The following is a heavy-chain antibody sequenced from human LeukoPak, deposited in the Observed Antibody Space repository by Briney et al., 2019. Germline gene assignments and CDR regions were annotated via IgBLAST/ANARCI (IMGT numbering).Heavy chain of an antibody. CDR3: ARAEWYSSSWYAYYYYYMDV. Sequence: ASVKVSCKASGYTFTSYGISWVRQAPGQGLEWMGWISAYNGNTNYAQKLQGRVTMTTDTSTSTACMELRSLRSDDTAVYYCARAEWYSSSWYAYYYYYMDVWGKGTTVTVSS. CDR1: GYTFTSYG. CDR2: ISAYNGNT. J-gene: IGHJ6*03. V-gene: IGHV1-18*01. D-gene: IGHD6-13*01.